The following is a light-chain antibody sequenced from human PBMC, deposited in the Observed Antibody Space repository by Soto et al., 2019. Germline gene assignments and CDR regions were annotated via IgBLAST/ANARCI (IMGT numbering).Light chain of an antibody. J-gene: IGLJ2*01. CDR1: SSDVGGYNY. Sequence: QSALTQPASVSGSPGQSITISCTGTSSDVGGYNYVSWYQQHPGKAPKLMIYEVSTRPSGVANRFSGSKSGNTASLTFSGLQAEDEADYYCSSYTSSSTPVVFGGGTKVTVL. CDR3: SSYTSSSTPVV. V-gene: IGLV2-14*01. CDR2: EVS.